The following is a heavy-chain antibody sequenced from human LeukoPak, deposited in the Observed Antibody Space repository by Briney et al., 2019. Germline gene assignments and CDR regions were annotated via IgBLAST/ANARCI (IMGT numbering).Heavy chain of an antibody. CDR1: GGSISSYY. Sequence: SETLSLTCTVSGGSISSYYWSWIRQPPGKGLEWIGYIYHSGSTDYNPSLKSRVTISVDTSKSQFSLKLTSVTAADTAVYYCARGHSSSWYYFDYWGQGTLVTVSS. D-gene: IGHD6-13*01. V-gene: IGHV4-4*09. CDR3: ARGHSSSWYYFDY. CDR2: IYHSGST. J-gene: IGHJ4*02.